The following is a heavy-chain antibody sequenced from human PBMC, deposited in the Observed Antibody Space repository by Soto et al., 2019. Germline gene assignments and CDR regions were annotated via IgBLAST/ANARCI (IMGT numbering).Heavy chain of an antibody. CDR1: GFTFSSYA. Sequence: GGSLRLSCAASGFTFSSYAMHWVRQAPGKGLEWVAVISYDGSNKYYADSVKGRFTISRDNSKNTLYLQMNSLRAEDTAVYYCARACSGGSGWYFKYYYDSSGPKGLGYWGQGTLVTVSS. D-gene: IGHD3-22*01. J-gene: IGHJ4*02. V-gene: IGHV3-30-3*01. CDR2: ISYDGSNK. CDR3: ARACSGGSGWYFKYYYDSSGPKGLGY.